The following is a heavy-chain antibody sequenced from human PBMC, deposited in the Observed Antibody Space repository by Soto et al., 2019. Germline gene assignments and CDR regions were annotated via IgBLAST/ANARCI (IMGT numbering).Heavy chain of an antibody. V-gene: IGHV4-31*03. D-gene: IGHD3-3*01. Sequence: QVQLQESGPGLVKPSQTLSLTCTVSGGSISSRGFYWSWIRQHPGKGLEWIGHIFYSGSAYYNPFLRSRLFISMDSSKNHFSLQLRSVTAADTAIYYCATYTTVLFVVTNPRGWYFDLWGRGTQVTVSS. CDR3: ATYTTVLFVVTNPRGWYFDL. CDR2: IFYSGSA. CDR1: GGSISSRGFY. J-gene: IGHJ2*01.